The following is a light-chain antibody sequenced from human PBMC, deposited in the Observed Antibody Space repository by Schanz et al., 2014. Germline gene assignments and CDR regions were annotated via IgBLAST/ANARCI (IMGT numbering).Light chain of an antibody. CDR3: QQYGRSLPLT. Sequence: EIVLTQSPGTLSLSPGERATLSCRASQSVSSSYLAWYQQKPGQAPRLLIYGASSRATGIPDRFSGSGSGTDFTLTISRLEPEDFAVYYCQQYGRSLPLTFGGGTKVESK. CDR2: GAS. CDR1: QSVSSSY. V-gene: IGKV3-20*01. J-gene: IGKJ4*01.